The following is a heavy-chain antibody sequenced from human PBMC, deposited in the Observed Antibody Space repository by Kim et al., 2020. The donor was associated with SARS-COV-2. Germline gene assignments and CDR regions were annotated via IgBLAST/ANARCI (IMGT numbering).Heavy chain of an antibody. CDR1: GGSISSSSYY. CDR3: ARLLTSNYYSSSWSLYCYYGMDG. J-gene: IGHJ6*02. V-gene: IGHV4-39*01. Sequence: SETLSLTCTVSGGSISSSSYYWGWIRQPPGKGLEWIGSIYYSGSTYYNPSLKSRVTISVDTSKNQFSLKLSSVTAADTAVYYCARLLTSNYYSSSWSLYCYYGMDGWGQGTTVTVSS. CDR2: IYYSGST. D-gene: IGHD6-13*01.